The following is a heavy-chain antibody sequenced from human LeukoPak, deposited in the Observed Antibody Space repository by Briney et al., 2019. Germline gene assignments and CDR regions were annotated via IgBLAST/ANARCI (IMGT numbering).Heavy chain of an antibody. V-gene: IGHV3-23*01. CDR3: ARWIYYFDF. Sequence: GGSLRLSCAASGFTFSTYAMTWVRQAPGKGLEWVSTISADGASTLYADSVNGQFTISRDNSKNTVYLQMNSLRAEDTAVYFCARWIYYFDFWGQGTLVTVSS. D-gene: IGHD2-2*03. CDR2: ISADGAST. J-gene: IGHJ4*02. CDR1: GFTFSTYA.